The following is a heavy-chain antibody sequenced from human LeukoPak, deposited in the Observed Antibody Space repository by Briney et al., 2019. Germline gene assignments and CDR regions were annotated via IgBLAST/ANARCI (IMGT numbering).Heavy chain of an antibody. V-gene: IGHV1-2*02. CDR2: INPNSGGT. Sequence: ASVKVSRKASGYTFTGYYMHWVRQAPGQGLEWMGWINPNSGGTNYAQKFQGRVTMTRDTSISTAYMELSRLRSDDTAVYYCARYPMTTVTPYFDYWGQGTLVTVSS. CDR1: GYTFTGYY. D-gene: IGHD4-17*01. J-gene: IGHJ4*02. CDR3: ARYPMTTVTPYFDY.